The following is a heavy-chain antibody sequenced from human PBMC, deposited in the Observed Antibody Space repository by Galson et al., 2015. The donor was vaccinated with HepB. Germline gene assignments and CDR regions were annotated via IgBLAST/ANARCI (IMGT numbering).Heavy chain of an antibody. Sequence: SVKVSCKAYGYTFTGYYMHWVRQAPGQGLEWMGWINPNSGGTNYAQKFQGRVTMTRDTSISTAYMELSRLRSDDTAVYYCARDLPTRIAVAGTGGYFDYWGQGTLVTVSS. J-gene: IGHJ4*02. V-gene: IGHV1-2*02. D-gene: IGHD6-19*01. CDR2: INPNSGGT. CDR3: ARDLPTRIAVAGTGGYFDY. CDR1: GYTFTGYY.